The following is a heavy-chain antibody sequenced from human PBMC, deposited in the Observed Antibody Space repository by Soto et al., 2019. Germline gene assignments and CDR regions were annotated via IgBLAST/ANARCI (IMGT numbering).Heavy chain of an antibody. D-gene: IGHD3-22*01. Sequence: SETLRLTYTVAEGSIGGGGDYWSLNHQHPGKGLEWIGYIYYSGSTYYNPSLKSRVTISVDTSKNQFSLKLSTVTAADTAVYYCARGRNYYDSSVDYWGQGTLVTVSS. CDR2: IYYSGST. V-gene: IGHV4-31*03. CDR3: ARGRNYYDSSVDY. J-gene: IGHJ4*02. CDR1: EGSIGGGGDY.